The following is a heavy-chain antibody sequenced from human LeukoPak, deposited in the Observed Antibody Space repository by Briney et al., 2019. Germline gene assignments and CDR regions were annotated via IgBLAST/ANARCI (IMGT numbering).Heavy chain of an antibody. Sequence: GGTLRLSCAASGFTFSTYWMTWVRQSPGKGPEWVANIKEDGSATYYVDSVKDRFTISRDNAKKSLYLQMNSLRAEDTAVYYCARDSPGYLAYDSWGQGTLVTVSS. CDR2: IKEDGSAT. J-gene: IGHJ4*02. D-gene: IGHD1-1*01. V-gene: IGHV3-7*04. CDR3: ARDSPGYLAYDS. CDR1: GFTFSTYW.